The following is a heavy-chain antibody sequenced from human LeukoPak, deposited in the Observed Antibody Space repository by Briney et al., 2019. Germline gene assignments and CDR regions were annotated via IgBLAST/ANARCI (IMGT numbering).Heavy chain of an antibody. CDR2: IYNRGYT. J-gene: IGHJ4*02. CDR1: RGSVNNPAVD. D-gene: IGHD3-16*01. Sequence: PSETLSLTCSVARGSVNNPAVDWVWIRQPPGKGLECLGGIYNRGYTFSNPSLMSRVDFSIDTSKDQFSLILMAVTAADTAIYYCARQGVLYGFDFWGQGIPVTVSS. V-gene: IGHV4-39*01. CDR3: ARQGVLYGFDF.